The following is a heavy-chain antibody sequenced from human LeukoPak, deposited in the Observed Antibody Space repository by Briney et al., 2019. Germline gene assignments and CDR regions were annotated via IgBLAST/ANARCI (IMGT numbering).Heavy chain of an antibody. CDR3: ARPVSATGTTNWFDP. J-gene: IGHJ5*02. Sequence: SETLSLTCTVSGGFISSSSYYWGWIRQPPGKGLEWIGSIYYSGSTYYNPSLKGRVTISVDTSKNQFSLKLSSVTAADTAVYYCARPVSATGTTNWFDPWGQGTLVTVSS. CDR2: IYYSGST. V-gene: IGHV4-39*01. D-gene: IGHD1-7*01. CDR1: GGFISSSSYY.